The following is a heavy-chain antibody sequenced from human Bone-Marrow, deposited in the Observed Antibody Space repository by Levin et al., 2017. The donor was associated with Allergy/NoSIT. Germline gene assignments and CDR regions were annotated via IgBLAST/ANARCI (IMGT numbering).Heavy chain of an antibody. CDR2: ISSRNTTM. CDR1: GFSFSSYE. V-gene: IGHV3-48*03. Sequence: GGSLRLSCAASGFSFSSYEMNWDRQAPGKGLEWVSYISSRNTTMYYADSVKGRFTISRDNAENSLYLQMNSLRAEDTAIYYCAREGLFMVRVFDYWGRGTLVTVSS. CDR3: AREGLFMVRVFDY. D-gene: IGHD3-10*01. J-gene: IGHJ4*02.